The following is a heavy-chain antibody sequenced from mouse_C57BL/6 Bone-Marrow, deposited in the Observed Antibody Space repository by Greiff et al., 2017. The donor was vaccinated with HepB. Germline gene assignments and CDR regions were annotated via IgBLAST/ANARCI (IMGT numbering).Heavy chain of an antibody. D-gene: IGHD2-12*01. CDR1: GYTFTSYW. Sequence: QVQLQQPGAELVKPGASVKMSCKASGYTFTSYWITWVKQRPGQGLEWIGDIYPGSGSTNYNEKFKSKATLTVDTSSSTAYMQLSSLTTEDSAIYYCARNDGDWFAYWGQGTLVTVSA. J-gene: IGHJ3*01. CDR3: ARNDGDWFAY. V-gene: IGHV1-55*01. CDR2: IYPGSGST.